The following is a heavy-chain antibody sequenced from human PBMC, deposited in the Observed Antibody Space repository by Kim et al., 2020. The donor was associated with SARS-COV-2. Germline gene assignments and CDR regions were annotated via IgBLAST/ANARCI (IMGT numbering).Heavy chain of an antibody. J-gene: IGHJ1*01. D-gene: IGHD1-26*01. CDR2: IYYTGRS. CDR3: TRKTRRATVDH. Sequence: SETLSLTCTVSGDSMKSDLYYWGWIRQPPGKGLEWIGSIYYTGRSHYNPSVQSRVTISVDTSSKQFSLKVAPVTAADTGVYYCTRKTRRATVDHWGQGSL. CDR1: GDSMKSDLYY. V-gene: IGHV4-39*01.